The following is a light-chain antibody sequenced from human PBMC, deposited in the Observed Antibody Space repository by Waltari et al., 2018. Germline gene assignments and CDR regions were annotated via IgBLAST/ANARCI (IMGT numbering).Light chain of an antibody. CDR3: QTWGPGIRV. Sequence: QLMLTQSPSASASLGDSVKLTCTLSSGHSTYAIAWHQQQPAKGPRYLMKVNNDGTHSKGDGLPDRFSGSSSGAERYLTISSLQSEDDAEYYCQTWGPGIRVFGGGTKLTVL. V-gene: IGLV4-69*01. CDR1: SGHSTYA. J-gene: IGLJ3*02. CDR2: VNNDGTH.